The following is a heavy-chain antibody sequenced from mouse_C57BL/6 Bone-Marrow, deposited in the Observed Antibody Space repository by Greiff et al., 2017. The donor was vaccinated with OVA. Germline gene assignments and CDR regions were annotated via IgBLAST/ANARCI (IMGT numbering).Heavy chain of an antibody. Sequence: VQLQQSGTVLARPGASVKMSCKPSGYTFTSYWMHWVKQRPGQGLEWIGAIYPGNSDTSYNQKFKGKAKLTAVTSASTAYMELSSLTNEDSAVYYCTRSLITTVVGDFDYWGQGTTLTVSS. J-gene: IGHJ2*01. D-gene: IGHD1-1*01. CDR2: IYPGNSDT. CDR1: GYTFTSYW. CDR3: TRSLITTVVGDFDY. V-gene: IGHV1-5*01.